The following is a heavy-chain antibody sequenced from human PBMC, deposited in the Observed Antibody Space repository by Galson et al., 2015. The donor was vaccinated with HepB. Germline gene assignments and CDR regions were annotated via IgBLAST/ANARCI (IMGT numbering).Heavy chain of an antibody. J-gene: IGHJ4*02. CDR1: GFSLNSNGMG. V-gene: IGHV2-5*02. D-gene: IGHD1-14*01. CDR2: IYWDDDK. CDR3: AHRRPDNVGYF. Sequence: PALVKPTQTLTLTCTFSGFSLNSNGMGVGWIRQPPGKALEWLALIYWDDDKRYTSSLKSRLTITKDTSKNQVVLTMTNMDPVDTATYYCAHRRPDNVGYFWGQGTLVTVSS.